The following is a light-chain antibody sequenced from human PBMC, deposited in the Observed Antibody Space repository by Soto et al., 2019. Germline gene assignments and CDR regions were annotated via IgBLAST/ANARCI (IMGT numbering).Light chain of an antibody. J-gene: IGLJ2*01. Sequence: QSALTHPPSASGSPGQSVTISFTGTSSDVGGYNYVSWYQQHPGKAPKVIIYDVSKRPSVVPDHFSGSKSGDTASLTVSVLKTEDEADYYCVSLAGSSAVCGGGNKLIFL. CDR3: VSLAGSSAV. CDR1: SSDVGGYNY. V-gene: IGLV2-8*01. CDR2: DVS.